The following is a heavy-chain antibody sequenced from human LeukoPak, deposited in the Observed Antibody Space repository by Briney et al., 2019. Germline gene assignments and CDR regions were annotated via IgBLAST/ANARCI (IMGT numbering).Heavy chain of an antibody. CDR1: GYTFTSYG. V-gene: IGHV1-18*01. D-gene: IGHD6-13*01. CDR2: ISAYNGNT. CDR3: ARDTRYSSNWDGFDY. Sequence: ASVKVSCKASGYTFTSYGISWVRQAPGQGLEWMGWISAYNGNTNYAQKLQGRVTMTTDTSTSTAYMELRSLRSDDTAVYYCARDTRYSSNWDGFDYWGQGTLVTVSS. J-gene: IGHJ4*02.